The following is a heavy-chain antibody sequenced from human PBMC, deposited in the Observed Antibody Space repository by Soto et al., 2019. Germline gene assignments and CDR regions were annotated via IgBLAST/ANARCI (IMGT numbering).Heavy chain of an antibody. D-gene: IGHD5-18*01. V-gene: IGHV4-39*01. CDR2: IYYSGST. J-gene: IGHJ6*03. CDR3: ARHREPSYSYTSHYYYMDV. Sequence: SETLSLTCTVSGGSISSSSYYWGWIRQPPGKGLEWIGSIYYSGSTYYNPSLKSRVTMSVDTSKNQFSLKLSSVTAADTAVYYCARHREPSYSYTSHYYYMDVWGKGTTVTVSS. CDR1: GGSISSSSYY.